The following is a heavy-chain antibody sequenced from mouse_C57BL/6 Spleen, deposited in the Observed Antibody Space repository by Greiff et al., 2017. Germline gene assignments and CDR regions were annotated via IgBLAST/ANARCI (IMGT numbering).Heavy chain of an antibody. V-gene: IGHV1-80*01. Sequence: VQLQQSGAELVKPGASVKISCKASGYAFNNYWMNWVKQRPGKGLEWIGQIYPGDGDTNYNGKFKGKATLTADKSSSTAYMQLSSLTSEDSAVYFCARNFDYFDYWGQGTTLTVSS. J-gene: IGHJ2*01. CDR2: IYPGDGDT. CDR3: ARNFDYFDY. CDR1: GYAFNNYW.